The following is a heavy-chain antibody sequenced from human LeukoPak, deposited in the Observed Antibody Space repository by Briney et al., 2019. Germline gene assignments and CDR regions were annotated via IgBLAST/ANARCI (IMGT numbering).Heavy chain of an antibody. J-gene: IGHJ4*02. CDR3: ARDSVSMITFGGVIPRPFDY. CDR2: ISAYNGNT. D-gene: IGHD3-16*02. V-gene: IGHV1-18*01. CDR1: GYTFTSYG. Sequence: GASVKVSCKASGYTFTSYGISWVRQAPGQGLEWMGWISAYNGNTNYAQKLQGRVTMTTDTSTSTAYMELRSLRSDDTAVYYCARDSVSMITFGGVIPRPFDYWAREPWSPSPQ.